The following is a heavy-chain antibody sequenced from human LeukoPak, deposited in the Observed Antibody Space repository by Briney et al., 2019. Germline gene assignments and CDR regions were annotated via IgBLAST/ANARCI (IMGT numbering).Heavy chain of an antibody. D-gene: IGHD2-21*01. CDR2: ISGSGSST. CDR1: GFTFSSYA. Sequence: GGSLRLSCAASGFTFSSYAMSWVRQAPGKGLEWVSGISGSGSSTYYADSVKGRFTISRDNAKNTLYLQMNSLRAEDTAVYYCARALIAAAGWYFDLWGRGTLVTVSS. V-gene: IGHV3-23*01. J-gene: IGHJ2*01. CDR3: ARALIAAAGWYFDL.